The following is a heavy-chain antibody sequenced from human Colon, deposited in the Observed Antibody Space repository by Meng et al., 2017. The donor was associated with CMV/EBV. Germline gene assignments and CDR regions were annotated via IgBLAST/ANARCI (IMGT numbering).Heavy chain of an antibody. D-gene: IGHD2/OR15-2a*01. Sequence: GGSLRLSCAASRFSVTSNYMNWVRQAPGKGLEWVSVIYGDNTTQYADSVKRRFTISRDSSKNIVFLQMNNLRGEDTAVYYCARDLWAPIVGILYGLDVWGQGTTVTVSS. CDR2: IYGDNTT. CDR3: ARDLWAPIVGILYGLDV. CDR1: RFSVTSNY. J-gene: IGHJ6*02. V-gene: IGHV3-66*02.